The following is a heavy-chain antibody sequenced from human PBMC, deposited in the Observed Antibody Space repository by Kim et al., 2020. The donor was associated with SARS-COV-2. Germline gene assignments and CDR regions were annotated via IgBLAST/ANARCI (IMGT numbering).Heavy chain of an antibody. CDR3: ARVVGGVFDY. J-gene: IGHJ4*02. V-gene: IGHV1-46*01. CDR2: ST. D-gene: IGHD3-16*01. Sequence: STSYAQKFQGRVTMTRDTSTSTVYMELSSLGSEDTAVYYCARVVGGVFDYWGQGTLVTVSS.